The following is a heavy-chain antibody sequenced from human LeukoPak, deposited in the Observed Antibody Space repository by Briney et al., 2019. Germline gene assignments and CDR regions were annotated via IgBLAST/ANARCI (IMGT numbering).Heavy chain of an antibody. CDR2: VHYSGNT. CDR1: GVSISRYY. Sequence: SETLSLTCTVSGVSISRYYWSWVRQPPGKGLEWIGSVHYSGNTNYNPSLKSRVTISLDTSKNQFSLKLSYVTAADTAVYYCARHDYNWKTFDYWGQGTPVTVSS. V-gene: IGHV4-59*08. J-gene: IGHJ4*02. D-gene: IGHD1-1*01. CDR3: ARHDYNWKTFDY.